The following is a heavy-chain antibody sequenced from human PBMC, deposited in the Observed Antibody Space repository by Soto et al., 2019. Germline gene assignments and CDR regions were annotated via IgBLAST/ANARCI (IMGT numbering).Heavy chain of an antibody. J-gene: IGHJ6*02. CDR3: AKGSGYYYYYGMDV. V-gene: IGHV3-23*01. CDR1: GFTFSSYA. CDR2: IVGSGGGT. D-gene: IGHD6-19*01. Sequence: EVHLLESGGGLEQPGGSLRLSCAASGFTFSSYAMKWVRQAPGKGLEWVSGIVGSGGGTYYADSVKGQFTISRDKSKNTMYLQMISLRAEDTAVYYGAKGSGYYYYYGMDVWGQGTTVTVSS.